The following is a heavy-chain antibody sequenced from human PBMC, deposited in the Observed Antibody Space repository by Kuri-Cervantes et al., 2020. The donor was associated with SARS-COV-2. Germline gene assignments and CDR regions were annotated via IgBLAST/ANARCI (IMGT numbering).Heavy chain of an antibody. D-gene: IGHD3-22*01. CDR2: INHSGST. V-gene: IGHV4-34*01. CDR1: GGSISSYY. J-gene: IGHJ4*02. Sequence: GSLRLSCTVSGGSISSYYWSWIRQSPEKGLEWIGEINHSGSTNYNPALESRTTMSVDTSKNQFSLKLSSVTAADTAVYYCARDSYYYESSGHHDYWGQGTLVTVSS. CDR3: ARDSYYYESSGHHDY.